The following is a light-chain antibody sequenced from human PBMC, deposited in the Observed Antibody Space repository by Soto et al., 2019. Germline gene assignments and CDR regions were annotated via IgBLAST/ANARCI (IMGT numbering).Light chain of an antibody. J-gene: IGKJ4*01. Sequence: EFVLTQSPGTLSLSPGERATLSCRASQSVSSTFLAWYQQKPGPPPRLLIYGASTRGTGIPDRFSGSGSGTDLTLTISRLEAEDFAVYYCQHYGSSPPLTFGGGTKVEIK. CDR3: QHYGSSPPLT. V-gene: IGKV3-20*01. CDR1: QSVSSTF. CDR2: GAS.